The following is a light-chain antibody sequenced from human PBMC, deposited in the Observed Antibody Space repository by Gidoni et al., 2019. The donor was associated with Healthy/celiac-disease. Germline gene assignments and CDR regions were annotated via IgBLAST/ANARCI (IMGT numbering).Light chain of an antibody. Sequence: EIVLTQSPATLSLSPGERATLSCRASQSVSSYLAWYQQKPGQAPRLLIYDASNRATGIPARFSGSGSGTDFTITISSIEPEDFEVYYCQQRSNWPPALTFGGXTKVEIK. V-gene: IGKV3-11*01. CDR3: QQRSNWPPALT. J-gene: IGKJ4*01. CDR2: DAS. CDR1: QSVSSY.